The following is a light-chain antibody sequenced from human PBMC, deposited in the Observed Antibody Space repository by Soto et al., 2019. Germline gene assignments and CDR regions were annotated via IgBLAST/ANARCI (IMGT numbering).Light chain of an antibody. CDR1: QSINSN. CDR2: RAS. V-gene: IGKV3-15*01. Sequence: IVMTQSPATLSVSPGERASLSCRASQSINSNLAWYQQKPGQAPRLLMFRASIRATGFPARFSGSGSGTEFNITISSLQSEDSAVYYCQQYNNWPRATFGGATKV. CDR3: QQYNNWPRAT. J-gene: IGKJ4*01.